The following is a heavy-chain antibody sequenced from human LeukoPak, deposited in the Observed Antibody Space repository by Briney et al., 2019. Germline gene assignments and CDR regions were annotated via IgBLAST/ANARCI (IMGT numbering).Heavy chain of an antibody. Sequence: SVKVSCKASGGTFSSYAISWVRQAPGQGLEWMGGIIPIFGTANYAQKFQGRVTITADESTSTAYMELSSLRSEDTAVYYCARVLTIFGVVNVYYYYGMDVWGQGTTVTVSS. CDR3: ARVLTIFGVVNVYYYYGMDV. CDR1: GGTFSSYA. J-gene: IGHJ6*02. D-gene: IGHD3-3*01. V-gene: IGHV1-69*01. CDR2: IIPIFGTA.